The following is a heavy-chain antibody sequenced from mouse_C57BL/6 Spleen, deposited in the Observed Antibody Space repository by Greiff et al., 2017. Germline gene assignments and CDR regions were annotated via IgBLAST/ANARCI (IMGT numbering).Heavy chain of an antibody. D-gene: IGHD1-1*01. V-gene: IGHV5-4*01. J-gene: IGHJ4*01. Sequence: DVQLVESGGGLVKPGGSLKLSCAASGFTFSSYAMSWVRQTPEKRLEWVATISDGGSYTYYPDNVKGRFTISRDNAKNNLYLQMSHLKSEDTAMYYCARATTVVDAMDYWGQGTSVTVSS. CDR2: ISDGGSYT. CDR3: ARATTVVDAMDY. CDR1: GFTFSSYA.